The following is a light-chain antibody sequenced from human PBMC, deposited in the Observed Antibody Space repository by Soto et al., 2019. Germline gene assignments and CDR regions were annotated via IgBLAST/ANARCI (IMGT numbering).Light chain of an antibody. CDR3: QSTNIDSTIGV. V-gene: IGLV3-25*03. CDR1: ALPKQY. J-gene: IGLJ3*02. CDR2: KDT. Sequence: SSELTQPPSVSLSPGQTARITCSGDALPKQYAYWYQQKAGQAPQLVICKDTERPSGIPARFSGSSSGTTVTLTISVVQAEDAADYYFQSTNIDSTIGVFGGWTQLTV.